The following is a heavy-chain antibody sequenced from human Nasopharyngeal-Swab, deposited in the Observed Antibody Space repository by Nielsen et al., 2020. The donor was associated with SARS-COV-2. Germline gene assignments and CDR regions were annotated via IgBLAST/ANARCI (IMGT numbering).Heavy chain of an antibody. CDR1: GGSFSGFY. D-gene: IGHD3-16*01. Sequence: SETLSLTCAVYGGSFSGFYWNWIRQPPGRGLEWIGEINHNERTNYNPSLKSRITLSVDTSNKQVSLKMRSVTAADTAVYYCARAGRLGDAFVGLDVWGQGTTVTVSS. CDR3: ARAGRLGDAFVGLDV. J-gene: IGHJ6*02. CDR2: INHNERT. V-gene: IGHV4-34*01.